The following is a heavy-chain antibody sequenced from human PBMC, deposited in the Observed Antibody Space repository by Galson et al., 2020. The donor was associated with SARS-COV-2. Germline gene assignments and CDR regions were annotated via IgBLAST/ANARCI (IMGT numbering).Heavy chain of an antibody. V-gene: IGHV2-70*01. CDR3: ARMILEQQLVRDYYYGMDG. CDR1: GFSFSTSGMC. J-gene: IGHJ6*02. D-gene: IGHD6-13*01. CDR2: LDWDDDN. Sequence: SGPTLVKPTQTLTLTCTFSGFSFSTSGMCVSWIRQPPGKALKWLALLDWDDDNYYSTSLKTRPTISKDTSKNQVVLTMTNMDPVDTATYYCARMILEQQLVRDYYYGMDGWGQGTTVTVSS.